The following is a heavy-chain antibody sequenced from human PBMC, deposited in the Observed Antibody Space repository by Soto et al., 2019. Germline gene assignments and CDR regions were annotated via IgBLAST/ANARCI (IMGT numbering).Heavy chain of an antibody. CDR2: IIPHFGPA. Sequence: QVQLVQSGAEVKKPGSSVKVSCKASGDSFNNDGVNWVRQAPGQGLEWVGGIIPHFGPAKYPQKFQGRPTITAVTPTKKVYMELLTLTSDDTAIYYCPIWALLDWHNYLALDVWGQGPSVTASS. D-gene: IGHD3-9*01. CDR3: PIWALLDWHNYLALDV. V-gene: IGHV1-69*06. CDR1: GDSFNNDG. J-gene: IGHJ6*02.